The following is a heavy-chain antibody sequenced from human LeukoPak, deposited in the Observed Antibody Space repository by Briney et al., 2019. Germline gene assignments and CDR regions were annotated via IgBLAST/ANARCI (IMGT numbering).Heavy chain of an antibody. CDR1: GGSISSGGYS. J-gene: IGHJ4*02. Sequence: SQTLSLTCAVSGGSISSGGYSWSWIRQPPGKGLEWIGYIYHSGSTYNNPSLKSRVTISVDRSKNQFSLKLSSVTAADTAVYYCARGALDTAMVPDYFDYWGQGTLVTVSS. D-gene: IGHD5-18*01. V-gene: IGHV4-30-2*01. CDR2: IYHSGST. CDR3: ARGALDTAMVPDYFDY.